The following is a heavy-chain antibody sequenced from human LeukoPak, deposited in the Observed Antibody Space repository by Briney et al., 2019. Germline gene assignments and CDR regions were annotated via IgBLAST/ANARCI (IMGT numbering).Heavy chain of an antibody. CDR1: GGSFSDYY. V-gene: IGHV4-34*01. J-gene: IGHJ4*02. D-gene: IGHD3-10*01. CDR3: ARDSTYYYGSGSYSPYFDY. CDR2: INHSGST. Sequence: SETLSLTCAVYGGSFSDYYWSWIRQPPGKGLEWIGEINHSGSTNYNPSLKSRVTISVDTSKNQFSLELTSVTAADTAVYYCARDSTYYYGSGSYSPYFDYWGQGTLVTVSS.